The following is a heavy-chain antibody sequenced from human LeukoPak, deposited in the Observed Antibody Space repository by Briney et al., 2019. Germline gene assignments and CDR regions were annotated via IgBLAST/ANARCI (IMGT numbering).Heavy chain of an antibody. Sequence: GGSLRLSCAASGFTFSSYAMSWVRQAPGKGLEWVSAISGSGGSTCYADSVKGRFTISRDNSKNTLYLQMNSLRAEDTAVYYCAKDHIVVVPAARGAFDIWGQGTMVTASS. J-gene: IGHJ3*02. D-gene: IGHD2-2*01. CDR1: GFTFSSYA. CDR2: ISGSGGST. CDR3: AKDHIVVVPAARGAFDI. V-gene: IGHV3-23*01.